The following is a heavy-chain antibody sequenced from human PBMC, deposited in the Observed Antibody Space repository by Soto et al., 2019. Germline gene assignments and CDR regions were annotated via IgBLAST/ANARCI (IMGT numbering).Heavy chain of an antibody. CDR3: ARAFPYTGSNNFDY. CDR1: GFAFSNYA. D-gene: IGHD1-26*01. J-gene: IGHJ4*02. Sequence: GGSLRLSCSASGFAFSNYAMHWVRQAPGKGLEWVAVLSYNGGNKYYADSVKGRFTLSRDNSKNTMYLQMDSLRREDTAVYYCARAFPYTGSNNFDYWGQGSLVTVSS. V-gene: IGHV3-30-3*01. CDR2: LSYNGGNK.